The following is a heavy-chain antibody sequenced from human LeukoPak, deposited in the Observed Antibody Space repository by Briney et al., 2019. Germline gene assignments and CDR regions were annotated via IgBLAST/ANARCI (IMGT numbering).Heavy chain of an antibody. Sequence: GGSLRLSCAASGFTFSTYGMNWVRQAPGKGLEWVSGISPSGDITCYADSVMGRFSISRDNPKSTVSLQMSSLRAEDTALYYCVRDLHWGGFDVWGQGTMVTVSS. D-gene: IGHD7-27*01. CDR2: ISPSGDIT. CDR3: VRDLHWGGFDV. CDR1: GFTFSTYG. V-gene: IGHV3-23*01. J-gene: IGHJ3*01.